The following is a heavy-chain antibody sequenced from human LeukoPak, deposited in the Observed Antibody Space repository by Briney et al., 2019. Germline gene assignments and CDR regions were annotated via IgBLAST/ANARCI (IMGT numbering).Heavy chain of an antibody. CDR2: IKPKTDGETT. Sequence: GGALRLSCAASGFTFSSFAINWVRQARGKGLEWVGRIKPKTDGETTEYAAPVKGRFSISRDDSKNMLYLQMNSLKTEDTAVYYCITPLPYSAQGGQGTLVTVSS. D-gene: IGHD2-21*01. J-gene: IGHJ4*02. CDR1: GFTFSSFA. CDR3: ITPLPYSAQ. V-gene: IGHV3-15*07.